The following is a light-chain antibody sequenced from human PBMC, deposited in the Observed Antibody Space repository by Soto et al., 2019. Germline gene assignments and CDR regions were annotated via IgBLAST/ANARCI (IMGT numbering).Light chain of an antibody. Sequence: QSALTQPASVSGSPGQSITISCTGTSNDIGGYNYVSWYQQHPGEAPKLIIYEVSNRPSGVSNRFSGSKSDNTASLTITGLQAEDEASYYCSSYTITHIPVIFGGGTKRTVL. CDR3: SSYTITHIPVI. CDR2: EVS. V-gene: IGLV2-14*01. CDR1: SNDIGGYNY. J-gene: IGLJ2*01.